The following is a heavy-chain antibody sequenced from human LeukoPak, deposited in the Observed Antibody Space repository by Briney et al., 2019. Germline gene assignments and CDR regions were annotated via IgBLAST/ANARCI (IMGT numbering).Heavy chain of an antibody. CDR2: ISTSGST. Sequence: SPTLSLTCTVSGGSISSGRYYWSWIRQPAGKRLEWIGRISTSGSTNSNPSLKSRVTMSLDTSKNQFSLNLSSVTAADTAVYYCARRPGYCPNGVCYKRNWFDPWGQGTLVTVSS. CDR3: ARRPGYCPNGVCYKRNWFDP. D-gene: IGHD2-8*01. J-gene: IGHJ5*02. V-gene: IGHV4-61*02. CDR1: GGSISSGRYY.